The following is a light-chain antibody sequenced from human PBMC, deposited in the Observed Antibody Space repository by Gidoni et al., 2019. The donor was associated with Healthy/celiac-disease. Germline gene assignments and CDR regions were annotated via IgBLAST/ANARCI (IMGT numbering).Light chain of an antibody. CDR3: QAWDSSTVV. V-gene: IGLV3-1*01. J-gene: IGLJ2*01. CDR1: KLGDKY. CDR2: QDS. Sequence: SYELTHPPSVSVSPGQTASITCSGDKLGDKYACWYQQKPGQSPVLVIYQDSKRPSGIPERFSGSNSGNTATLTISGTQARDEADYYCQAWDSSTVVFGGGTKLTVL.